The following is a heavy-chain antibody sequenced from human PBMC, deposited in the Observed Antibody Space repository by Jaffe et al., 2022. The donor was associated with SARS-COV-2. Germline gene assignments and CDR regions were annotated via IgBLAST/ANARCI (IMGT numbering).Heavy chain of an antibody. Sequence: EVQLVESGGGLVQPGGSLRLSCAASGFTFSSYSMNWVRQAPGKGLEWVSYISSSSSTIYYADSVKGRFTISRDNAKNSLYLQMNSLRDEDTAVYYCARGGDSSGYYHWYFDLWGRGTLVTVSS. D-gene: IGHD3-22*01. CDR3: ARGGDSSGYYHWYFDL. CDR2: ISSSSSTI. CDR1: GFTFSSYS. V-gene: IGHV3-48*02. J-gene: IGHJ2*01.